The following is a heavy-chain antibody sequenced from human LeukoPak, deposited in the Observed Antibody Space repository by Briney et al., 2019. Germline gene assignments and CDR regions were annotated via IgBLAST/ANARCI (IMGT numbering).Heavy chain of an antibody. V-gene: IGHV1-2*02. CDR2: INPKTGGS. Sequence: GASVKVSCKASGYTFIDYHIHWGRQAPGQGLEWMAWINPKTGGSNSAQKFQGRVTMTRDTSITTADMELSSLRSDDTAVYYCARDVPGYSSEFDYWGQGTLVTVSS. CDR3: ARDVPGYSSEFDY. CDR1: GYTFIDYH. D-gene: IGHD6-25*01. J-gene: IGHJ4*02.